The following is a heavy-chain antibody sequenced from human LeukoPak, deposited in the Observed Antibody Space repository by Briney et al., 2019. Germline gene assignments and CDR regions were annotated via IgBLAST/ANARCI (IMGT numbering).Heavy chain of an antibody. CDR2: IIPIFGTA. Sequence: ASVKVSCKASGGTFSSYAISWVRQAPRQGLEWMGGIIPIFGTANYAQKFQGRVTITADESTSTAYMELSSLRSEDTAVYYCARSYGPSSYYGMDVWGQGTTVAVSS. J-gene: IGHJ6*02. D-gene: IGHD4-17*01. CDR3: ARSYGPSSYYGMDV. CDR1: GGTFSSYA. V-gene: IGHV1-69*13.